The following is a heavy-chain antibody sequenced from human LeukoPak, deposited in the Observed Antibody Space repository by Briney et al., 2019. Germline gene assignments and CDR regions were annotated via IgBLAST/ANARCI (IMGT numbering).Heavy chain of an antibody. CDR2: ISYDGSNK. Sequence: GRSLRLSCAASGFTFSSYGMHWARQAPGKGLEWVAVISYDGSNKYYADSVKGRFTISRNNSKNTLYLQMNSLRAEDTAVYYCAKAGEYCSGGSCHNTYYYYGMDVWGQGTTVTVSS. J-gene: IGHJ6*02. CDR1: GFTFSSYG. D-gene: IGHD2-15*01. V-gene: IGHV3-30*18. CDR3: AKAGEYCSGGSCHNTYYYYGMDV.